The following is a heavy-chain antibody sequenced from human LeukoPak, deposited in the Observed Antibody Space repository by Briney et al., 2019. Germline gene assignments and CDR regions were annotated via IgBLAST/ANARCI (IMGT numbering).Heavy chain of an antibody. CDR1: GYIFTGYA. V-gene: IGHV1-3*01. CDR3: ARGVYTFYYGLDV. CDR2: INGGNGNT. Sequence: ASVKVSCKASGYIFTGYAMDWVRQTPGQRLEWMGWINGGNGNTKYSQKFQGRVTITRDTSASTAYMELSSLRSEDTAVYYCARGVYTFYYGLDVWGQGTTVTVPS. D-gene: IGHD5-18*01. J-gene: IGHJ6*02.